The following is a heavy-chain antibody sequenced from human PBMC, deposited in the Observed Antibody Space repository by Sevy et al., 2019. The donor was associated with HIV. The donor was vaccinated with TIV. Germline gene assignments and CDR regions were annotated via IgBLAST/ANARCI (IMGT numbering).Heavy chain of an antibody. CDR1: GFTFSSYW. J-gene: IGHJ6*02. CDR3: ARDPGIAAAAPYYYYGMDV. Sequence: GGSLRLSCAASGFTFSSYWMSWVRQAPGKGLEWVANIKQDGSEKYYVDSVKGRFTISRDNAKNSLYLQMNSLRAEDTAVYYCARDPGIAAAAPYYYYGMDVWGQGTTVTVSS. V-gene: IGHV3-7*01. D-gene: IGHD6-13*01. CDR2: IKQDGSEK.